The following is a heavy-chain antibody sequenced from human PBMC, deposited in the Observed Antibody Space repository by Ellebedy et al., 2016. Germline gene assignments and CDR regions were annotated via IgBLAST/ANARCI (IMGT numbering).Heavy chain of an antibody. CDR2: IYWDDDK. D-gene: IGHD6-19*01. CDR3: AHKGGGNGWNEAYLDY. Sequence: SGPTLVKPTQTLTLTCTFSGFSLSTSGVGVGWIRQPPGKALEWLTLIYWDDDKRYSPSLKSRLSITKDTSKNQVVLTMTNMDPVDTATFYCAHKGGGNGWNEAYLDYWGQGTLVTVSS. CDR1: GFSLSTSGVG. V-gene: IGHV2-5*02. J-gene: IGHJ4*02.